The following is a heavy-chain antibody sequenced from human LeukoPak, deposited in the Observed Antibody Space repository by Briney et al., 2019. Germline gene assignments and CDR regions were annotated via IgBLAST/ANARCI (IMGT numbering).Heavy chain of an antibody. V-gene: IGHV3-30*02. CDR2: IRYDGSNK. Sequence: GGSLRLSCAASGFTFSSYGMHWVRQAPGKGLEWVAFIRYDGSNKYYADSVKGRFTISRDNSKNTLYLQMNSLRAEDTAVYYCAKVGLAVAGTADYWGQGTLVTVSS. CDR1: GFTFSSYG. J-gene: IGHJ4*02. D-gene: IGHD6-19*01. CDR3: AKVGLAVAGTADY.